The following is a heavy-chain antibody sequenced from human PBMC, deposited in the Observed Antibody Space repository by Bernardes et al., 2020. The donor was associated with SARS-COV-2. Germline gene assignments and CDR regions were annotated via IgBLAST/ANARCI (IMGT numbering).Heavy chain of an antibody. CDR3: ANDAGVDVFFDY. Sequence: GGSLRLSCVASGFAFSDFGMAWVRQAPGKGLEWVSTLNTDGENTHYADSVKGRFTISRDNSKNMLYLQMNSLRAEDTAVYYCANDAGVDVFFDYWGQGTPVTVSS. CDR2: LNTDGENT. D-gene: IGHD7-27*01. CDR1: GFAFSDFG. V-gene: IGHV3-23*01. J-gene: IGHJ4*02.